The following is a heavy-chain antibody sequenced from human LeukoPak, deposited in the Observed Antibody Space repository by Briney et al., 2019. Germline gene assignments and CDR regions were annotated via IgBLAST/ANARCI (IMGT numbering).Heavy chain of an antibody. CDR3: ARDSSGWYAFDY. CDR1: GFTFDDYA. V-gene: IGHV3-9*01. J-gene: IGHJ4*02. Sequence: GGSLRLSCAASGFTFDDYAMHWVRQAPGKGLEWVSGISWNSGSIGYADSVKGRFTISRDNAKNSLYLQMNSLRAEDTAVYYCARDSSGWYAFDYWGQGTLVTVSS. CDR2: ISWNSGSI. D-gene: IGHD6-19*01.